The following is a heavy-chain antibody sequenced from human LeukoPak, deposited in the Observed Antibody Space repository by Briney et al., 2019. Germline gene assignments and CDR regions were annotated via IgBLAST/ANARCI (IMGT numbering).Heavy chain of an antibody. J-gene: IGHJ4*02. CDR2: IYHNGNT. V-gene: IGHV4-59*12. CDR1: GDSISRYY. Sequence: SETLSLTCTVSGDSISRYYWSWIRQPPGKGLEWIGYIYHNGNTYYNPSLKSRVTISVDTSQNEFSLKVNSVTAADTGVYYCARVYGSCSGGGCYFFDYWGQGTLVTVSS. D-gene: IGHD2-15*01. CDR3: ARVYGSCSGGGCYFFDY.